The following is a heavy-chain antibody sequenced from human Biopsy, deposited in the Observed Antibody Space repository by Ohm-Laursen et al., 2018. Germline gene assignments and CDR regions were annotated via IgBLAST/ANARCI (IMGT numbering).Heavy chain of an antibody. Sequence: TFSSYAMSWARQPPGKGLEWIGSIYNSETTFYNPSLRSRVAISVDTSTNQFSLKVSSVTAADTALYYCARHPTGFWFDPWGHGTLVTVSS. CDR3: ARHPTGFWFDP. V-gene: IGHV4-39*01. CDR1: TFSSYA. CDR2: IYNSETT. J-gene: IGHJ5*02.